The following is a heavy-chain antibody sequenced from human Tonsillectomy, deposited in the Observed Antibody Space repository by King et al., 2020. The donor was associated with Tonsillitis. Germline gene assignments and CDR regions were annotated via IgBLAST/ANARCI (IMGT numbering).Heavy chain of an antibody. CDR2: ISRASDDI. J-gene: IGHJ4*02. CDR3: ASDPNCGDDC. D-gene: IGHD2-21*01. V-gene: IGHV3-48*02. CDR1: GFSFSTYT. Sequence: QLVQSGGGLVQPGGSLRLSCAASGFSFSTYTMSWVRQAPGKGLEWVSYISRASDDIYYADSVKGRFTISRDNAKNSLYLQMNSLRDEDTAVYYCASDPNCGDDCWGQGTLVTVSS.